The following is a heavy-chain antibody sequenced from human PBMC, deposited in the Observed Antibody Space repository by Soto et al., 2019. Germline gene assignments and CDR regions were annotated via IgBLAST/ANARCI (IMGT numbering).Heavy chain of an antibody. CDR1: GFTFSSYW. Sequence: EVHLVESGGGLVQPGGSLRLSCAASGFTFSSYWMSWVRQAPGKGLEWVANIKYDGSEKYYVDSVKGRFTISRDNAKNSVYLQMNSLRDEVRAVYYCARGEQWLVRWVYWAQGTLVTVSS. J-gene: IGHJ4*02. CDR2: IKYDGSEK. CDR3: ARGEQWLVRWVY. D-gene: IGHD6-19*01. V-gene: IGHV3-7*04.